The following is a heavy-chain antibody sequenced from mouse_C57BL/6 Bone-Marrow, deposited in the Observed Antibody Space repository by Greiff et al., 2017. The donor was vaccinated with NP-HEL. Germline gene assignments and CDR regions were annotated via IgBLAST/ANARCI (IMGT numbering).Heavy chain of an antibody. V-gene: IGHV1-69*01. D-gene: IGHD3-2*02. J-gene: IGHJ2*01. CDR1: GYTFTSYW. CDR2: LDPSDSYT. CDR3: ARGGQLRVDD. Sequence: QVQLQQPGAELVMPGASVKLSCKASGYTFTSYWMHWVKQRPGQGLEWIGELDPSDSYTNYNQKFKGKSTLTVDKSSSTAYMQLSSLTSEDSAVYYWARGGQLRVDDWGQGTTLTVSS.